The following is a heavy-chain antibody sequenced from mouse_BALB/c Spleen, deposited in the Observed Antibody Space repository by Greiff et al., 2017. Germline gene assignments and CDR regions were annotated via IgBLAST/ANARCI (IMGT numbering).Heavy chain of an antibody. V-gene: IGHV5-6-5*01. D-gene: IGHD3-1*01. J-gene: IGHJ4*01. CDR1: GFTFSSYA. CDR2: ISSGGST. Sequence: DVMLVESGGGLVKPGGSLKLSCAASGFTFSSYAMSWVRQTPEKRLEWVASISSGGSTYYPDSVKGRFTISRDNARNILYLQMSSLRSEDTAMYYCARGQQLGLEYWGQGTSVTVSS. CDR3: ARGQQLGLEY.